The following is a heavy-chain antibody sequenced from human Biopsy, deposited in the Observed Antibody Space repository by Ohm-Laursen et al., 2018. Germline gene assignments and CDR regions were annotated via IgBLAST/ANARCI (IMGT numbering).Heavy chain of an antibody. CDR1: GYTFTSYD. Sequence: ASVKVSCKASGYTFTSYDINWVRQATGQGLEWMGWMNPNSGNTDYAQKFQGRVTMTRNTSINTAYMEPNSLRSEDTAVYYCARGSFWFGGNYYYYGMDVWGQGTTVTVSS. CDR2: MNPNSGNT. J-gene: IGHJ6*02. D-gene: IGHD3-10*01. CDR3: ARGSFWFGGNYYYYGMDV. V-gene: IGHV1-8*01.